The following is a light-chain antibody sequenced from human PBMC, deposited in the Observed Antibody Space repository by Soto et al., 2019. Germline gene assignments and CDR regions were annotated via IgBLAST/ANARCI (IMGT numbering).Light chain of an antibody. J-gene: IGKJ4*01. Sequence: EIVMTQSPATLSVSPGERATLSCRASQSFSSSLAWYQQKPGQAPRLLIYDASARATGIPARFSGSGSGTEFTLTISSLQSEDFAVYYCQQYNNGPFTFGGWTKVEI. V-gene: IGKV3-15*01. CDR1: QSFSSS. CDR2: DAS. CDR3: QQYNNGPFT.